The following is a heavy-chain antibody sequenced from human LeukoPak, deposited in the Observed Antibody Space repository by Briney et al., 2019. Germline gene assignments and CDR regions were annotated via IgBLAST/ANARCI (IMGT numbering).Heavy chain of an antibody. Sequence: GGSLRLSCAASGFTFSSYWMSWVRQAPGKGLEWVANIKQDGSEKYYVDSVKGRFTISRDNAKNSLYLQMTSLRAEDMALYYCAKGGENYYDDAGYFSPLDSWGQGTLVTVSS. CDR3: AKGGENYYDDAGYFSPLDS. V-gene: IGHV3-7*03. D-gene: IGHD3-22*01. CDR2: IKQDGSEK. CDR1: GFTFSSYW. J-gene: IGHJ4*02.